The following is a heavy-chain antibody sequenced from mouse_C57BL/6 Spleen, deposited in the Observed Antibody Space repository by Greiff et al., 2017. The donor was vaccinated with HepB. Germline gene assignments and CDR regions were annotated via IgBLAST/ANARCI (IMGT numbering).Heavy chain of an antibody. J-gene: IGHJ2*01. V-gene: IGHV14-2*01. CDR3: ASNYDYDGYYLDD. CDR2: IDPEDGET. Sequence: EVQLQQSGAELVKPGASVKLSCTASGFNIKDYYMHWVKQRPEQCLEWIGRIDPEDGETKYAPKFQGKAKITGDTSSNTAYLQLSSLTSEDTAVYYWASNYDYDGYYLDDWGQGTTLPVSS. CDR1: GFNIKDYY. D-gene: IGHD2-4*01.